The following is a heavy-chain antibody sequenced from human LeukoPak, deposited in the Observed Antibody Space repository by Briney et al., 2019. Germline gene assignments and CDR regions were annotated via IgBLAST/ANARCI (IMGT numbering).Heavy chain of an antibody. J-gene: IGHJ4*02. V-gene: IGHV1-69*04. CDR1: GGTFSSYA. Sequence: GASVKVSCKASGGTFSSYAISWVRQAPGQGLEWMGRIIPILGIANYAQKFQGRVTITADKSTSTAYMELSSLRSEDTAVYYCARLVFGRWLHGGGWGQGTLVTVSS. CDR3: ARLVFGRWLHGGG. D-gene: IGHD5-24*01. CDR2: IIPILGIA.